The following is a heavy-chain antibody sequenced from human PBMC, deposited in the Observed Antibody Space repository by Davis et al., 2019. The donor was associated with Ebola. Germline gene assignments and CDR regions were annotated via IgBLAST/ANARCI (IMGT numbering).Heavy chain of an antibody. CDR2: IYYSGST. V-gene: IGHV4-39*01. Sequence: SETLSLTCTVSGASVSSTPYYWSWIRQPPGKGLEWIGSIYYSGSTYYNPSLKSRVTISVDTSKNQFALKLSSVTAADTAVYYCARLYYDSSGYLTLAEYFQHWGQGTLVTVSS. CDR3: ARLYYDSSGYLTLAEYFQH. J-gene: IGHJ1*01. CDR1: GASVSSTPYY. D-gene: IGHD3-22*01.